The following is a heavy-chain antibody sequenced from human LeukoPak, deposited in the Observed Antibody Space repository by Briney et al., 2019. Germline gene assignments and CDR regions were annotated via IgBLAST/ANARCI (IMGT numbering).Heavy chain of an antibody. Sequence: GRSLRLSCAASGFTFDDYAMHWVRQAPGKGLEWVSGISWNSGSIGYADSVKGRFTISRDNAKNSLYLQMNSLRAEDTALYYCAKGGRFDPWGQGTLVTVSS. D-gene: IGHD3-10*01. V-gene: IGHV3-9*01. CDR2: ISWNSGSI. CDR1: GFTFDDYA. J-gene: IGHJ5*02. CDR3: AKGGRFDP.